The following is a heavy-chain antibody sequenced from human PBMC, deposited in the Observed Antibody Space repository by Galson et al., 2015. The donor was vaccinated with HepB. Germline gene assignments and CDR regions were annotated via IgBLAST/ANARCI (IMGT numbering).Heavy chain of an antibody. CDR1: GYRFGSYG. V-gene: IGHV1-18*04. J-gene: IGHJ4*02. D-gene: IGHD1-26*01. CDR2: ISIYDGKT. CDR3: ARAERWEPFCFDN. Sequence: SVKVSCKASGYRFGSYGITWVRQAPGQGLEWIGWISIYDGKTNYTQKFQGRVTMSTDTSTRTTYMELRSLRSDDTAIYFCARAERWEPFCFDNWGQGTLVTVSS.